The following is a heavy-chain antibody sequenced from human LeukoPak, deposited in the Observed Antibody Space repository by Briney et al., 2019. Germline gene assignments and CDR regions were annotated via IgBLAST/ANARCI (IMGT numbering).Heavy chain of an antibody. D-gene: IGHD4-11*01. V-gene: IGHV3-33*01. CDR3: ARVSDYSNYFDF. Sequence: GGSLRLSSAASGFTFRTYGMHWVRQAPGKGLEWVAIIWYDGSTKYYAESVKGRFTISRDNSKNMLYLQMNSLRAEDTAVYYCARVSDYSNYFDFWGQGTLVTVSS. J-gene: IGHJ4*02. CDR1: GFTFRTYG. CDR2: IWYDGSTK.